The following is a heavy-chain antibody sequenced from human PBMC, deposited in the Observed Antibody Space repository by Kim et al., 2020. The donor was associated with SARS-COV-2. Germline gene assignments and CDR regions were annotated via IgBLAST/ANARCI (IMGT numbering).Heavy chain of an antibody. Sequence: STDYNPSLKNRVTISVETSKNQFSLQLYSVTAADTAVYYCARGDGYSLDFDYWGQGTLVTVSS. V-gene: IGHV4-59*09. D-gene: IGHD2-15*01. CDR2: ST. CDR3: ARGDGYSLDFDY. J-gene: IGHJ4*02.